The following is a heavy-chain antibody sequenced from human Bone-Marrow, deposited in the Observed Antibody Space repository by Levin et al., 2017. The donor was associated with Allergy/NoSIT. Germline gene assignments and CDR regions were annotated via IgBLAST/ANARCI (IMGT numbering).Heavy chain of an antibody. D-gene: IGHD2/OR15-2a*01. CDR3: ARHEYYAAPFDY. V-gene: IGHV4-59*08. CDR1: GVSINSFY. J-gene: IGHJ4*02. Sequence: KASETLSLTCTFSGVSINSFYWSWIRQPPGKGLEWLGHIYYSGNTQYNPSLKSRVTMSIDTSKSHFSLNLNSVTAADTAVYYCARHEYYAAPFDYWGLGTLVSVSS. CDR2: IYYSGNT.